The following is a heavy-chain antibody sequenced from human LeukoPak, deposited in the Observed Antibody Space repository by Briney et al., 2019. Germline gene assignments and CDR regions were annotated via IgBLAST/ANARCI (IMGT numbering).Heavy chain of an antibody. CDR1: GFTLGSHD. V-gene: IGHV3-13*01. D-gene: IGHD5-18*01. Sequence: GGSLRLSCTASGFTLGSHDMHWVRRIPGQGLEWVAAVSSGFHAFFADSVQGRFTVSREDARNSLYLQMNSLRAGDTAVYYCVREARGYHYTYFDYWGQGTLVTVSS. J-gene: IGHJ4*02. CDR3: VREARGYHYTYFDY. CDR2: VSSGFHA.